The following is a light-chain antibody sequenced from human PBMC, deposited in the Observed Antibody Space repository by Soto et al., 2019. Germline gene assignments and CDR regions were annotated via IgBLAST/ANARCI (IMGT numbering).Light chain of an antibody. V-gene: IGLV2-14*01. CDR1: SSDVGGYNY. CDR3: SSYTSSSIPYV. CDR2: EVS. J-gene: IGLJ1*01. Sequence: QSVLTQPASVSGSPGQSITISCTGTSSDVGGYNYVSWYQQHPGKAPKLMIYEVSNRPSGVSNRFSGSKSGSTASLTISGLQAEDEADYYCSSYTSSSIPYVFGTGTKGTVL.